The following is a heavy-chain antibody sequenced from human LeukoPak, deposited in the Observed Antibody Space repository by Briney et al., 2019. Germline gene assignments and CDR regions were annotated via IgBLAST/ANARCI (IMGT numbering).Heavy chain of an antibody. D-gene: IGHD3-9*01. CDR2: TSAYNGNT. CDR1: GYTFTSYA. J-gene: IGHJ5*02. Sequence: GASVKVSCKASGYTFTSYAMNWVRQAPGQGLEWMGWTSAYNGNTNYAQKLQGRVTMTTDTSTSTAYMELRSLRSDDTAVYYCARTLRYFDWLGWFDPWGQGTLVTVSS. V-gene: IGHV1-18*01. CDR3: ARTLRYFDWLGWFDP.